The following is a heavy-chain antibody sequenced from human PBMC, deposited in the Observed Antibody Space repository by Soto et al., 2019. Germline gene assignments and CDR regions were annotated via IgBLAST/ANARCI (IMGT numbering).Heavy chain of an antibody. CDR3: AREVYGLRAVAGHYYYYGMDV. CDR2: TYYRSKWYN. J-gene: IGHJ6*02. V-gene: IGHV6-1*01. D-gene: IGHD6-19*01. CDR1: GDSVSSNSAA. Sequence: SQTLSLTCAISGDSVSSNSAAWNWIRQSPSRGLEWLGRTYYRSKWYNDYAVSVKSRITINPDTSKNQFSLQLNSVAPEDTAVYYCAREVYGLRAVAGHYYYYGMDVWGQGTTVTVSS.